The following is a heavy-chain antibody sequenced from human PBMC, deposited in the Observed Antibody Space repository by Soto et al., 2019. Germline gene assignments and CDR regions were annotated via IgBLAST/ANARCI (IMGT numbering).Heavy chain of an antibody. Sequence: QLQLQESGSGLVKPSQTLSLTCAVSGGSISSGGYSWSWIRQPPVKGLEWIGYIYHSGSTYYNPSLKSRVTIPVDRSKNQFSLKLSSVTAADTAVYYCARSQTTVTSYAYWGQGTLVTVSS. CDR1: GGSISSGGYS. CDR2: IYHSGST. J-gene: IGHJ4*02. CDR3: ARSQTTVTSYAY. D-gene: IGHD4-17*01. V-gene: IGHV4-30-2*01.